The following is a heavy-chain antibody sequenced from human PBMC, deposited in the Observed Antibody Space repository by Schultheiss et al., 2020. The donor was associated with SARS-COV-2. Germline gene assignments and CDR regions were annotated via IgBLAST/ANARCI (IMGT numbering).Heavy chain of an antibody. J-gene: IGHJ6*02. V-gene: IGHV4-4*07. CDR1: GGSISSYY. D-gene: IGHD6-13*01. Sequence: SETLSLTCTVSGGSISSYYWSWIRQPPGKGLEWIGRIYTSGSTNYNPSLKSRVTMSVDTSKNQFSLKLSSVTAADTAVYYCARDGAAAGTLAYYYYGMDVWGQGTTVTVSS. CDR3: ARDGAAAGTLAYYYYGMDV. CDR2: IYTSGST.